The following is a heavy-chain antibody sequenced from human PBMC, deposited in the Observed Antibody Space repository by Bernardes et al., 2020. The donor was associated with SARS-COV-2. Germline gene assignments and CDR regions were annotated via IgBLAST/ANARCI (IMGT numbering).Heavy chain of an antibody. Sequence: GGSLRLSCTASGFTFSDYYMSWIRQTPGKGLEWVSYIGGSRRTLYYSDSVKGRFTISRDSAKNSLYLQISSLRVDDTAVYYCARMAAAGILFDNWGQGTLVTVSS. V-gene: IGHV3-11*01. CDR1: GFTFSDYY. D-gene: IGHD6-13*01. CDR3: ARMAAAGILFDN. CDR2: IGGSRRTL. J-gene: IGHJ4*02.